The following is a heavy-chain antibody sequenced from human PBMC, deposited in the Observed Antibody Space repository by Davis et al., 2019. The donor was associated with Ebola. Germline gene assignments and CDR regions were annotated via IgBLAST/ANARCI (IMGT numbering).Heavy chain of an antibody. J-gene: IGHJ6*04. CDR1: GFTFSSYG. V-gene: IGHV3-30*18. Sequence: GESPKISCAASGFTFSSYGMHWVRQAPGKGLEWVAVISYDGSNKYYADSVKGRFTISRDNSKNTLYLQMHSLRAEDTAVYYGAKDIRARAFGVVLDVWGKGTTVTVSS. D-gene: IGHD3-3*01. CDR2: ISYDGSNK. CDR3: AKDIRARAFGVVLDV.